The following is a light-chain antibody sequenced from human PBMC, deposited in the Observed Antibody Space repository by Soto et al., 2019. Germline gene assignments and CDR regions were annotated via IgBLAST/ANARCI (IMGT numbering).Light chain of an antibody. CDR2: QDS. CDR3: QAWDSSTLYV. V-gene: IGLV3-1*01. Sequence: ELTQPPSVSVSPGQTASITCSGDKLGDKYACWYQQKPGQSPVLVIYQDSKRPSGIPERFSGSNSGNTATLTISGTQAMDEADYYCQAWDSSTLYVFGTGTKVTVL. CDR1: KLGDKY. J-gene: IGLJ1*01.